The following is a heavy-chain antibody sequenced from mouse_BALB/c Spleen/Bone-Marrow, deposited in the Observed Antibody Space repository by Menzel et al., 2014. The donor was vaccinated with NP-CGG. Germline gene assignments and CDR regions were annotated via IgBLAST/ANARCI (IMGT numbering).Heavy chain of an antibody. CDR2: IWAGGST. CDR1: GLSLTGYS. Sequence: VKLVESGPGLVAPSQSLSITCTVSGLSLTGYSVYWDRQPPGKGLEWLGVIWAGGSTNYNSSLMSRLSISKDNSKSQVFLKMNSLQTDDTAMYYCARAFAYWGKGTTRTVSS. CDR3: ARAFAY. J-gene: IGHJ2*01. V-gene: IGHV2-9*02.